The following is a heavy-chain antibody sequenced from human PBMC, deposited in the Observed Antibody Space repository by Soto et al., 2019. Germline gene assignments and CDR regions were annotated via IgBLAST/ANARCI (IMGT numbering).Heavy chain of an antibody. CDR2: IYYSGST. CDR1: GGSINSGDYY. J-gene: IGHJ1*01. D-gene: IGHD3-22*01. Sequence: SETLSLTCSVSGGSINSGDYYWSWVRQPPGKGLEWIGYIYYSGSTYFNPSLKSRVTISKDTSRNQFSLRLSSVTAADTAVYYCARDLDGLHDDTSGPFPRPGWGQGTLVTVSS. V-gene: IGHV4-30-4*01. CDR3: ARDLDGLHDDTSGPFPRPG.